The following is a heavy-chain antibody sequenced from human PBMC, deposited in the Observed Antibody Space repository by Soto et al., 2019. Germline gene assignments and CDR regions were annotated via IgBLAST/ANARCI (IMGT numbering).Heavy chain of an antibody. CDR2: TYYGWNT. D-gene: IGHD3-22*01. CDR1: GGSISDYY. V-gene: IGHV4-59*01. Sequence: SETLSLTCSVSGGSISDYYWSWIRQPPGKGLEWIGYTYYGWNTNYNPSLKSRVTISVDTSKNQFSLKLISVTAADTAVYYCARDREYYDSSGLYFVYWGQGTLLTVSS. CDR3: ARDREYYDSSGLYFVY. J-gene: IGHJ4*02.